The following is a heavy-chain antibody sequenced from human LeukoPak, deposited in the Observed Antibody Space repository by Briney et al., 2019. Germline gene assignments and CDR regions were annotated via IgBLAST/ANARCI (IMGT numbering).Heavy chain of an antibody. Sequence: SETLSLTCTVSGGSISSSYYYWGWIRQPPGKGLEWIGSIYYSGSTYYNPSLKSRVTISVDTSKNQFSLKLRSVTAADTAVYYCARDEGYCSRTSCYGASKGMDVWGQGTAVIVSS. CDR1: GGSISSSYYY. CDR3: ARDEGYCSRTSCYGASKGMDV. V-gene: IGHV4-39*02. CDR2: IYYSGST. D-gene: IGHD2-2*01. J-gene: IGHJ6*02.